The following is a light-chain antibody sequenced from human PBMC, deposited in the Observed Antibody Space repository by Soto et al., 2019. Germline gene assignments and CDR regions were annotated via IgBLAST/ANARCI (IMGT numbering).Light chain of an antibody. V-gene: IGKV3-11*01. Sequence: EMVMTQSPGTLSVSPGERATLSCRASKSVSSNLAWYQQKPGQAPRLLIYGASTRATGIPARFSGSGSGTDFTLTISSLEPEDFAVYYCQQRSNWPPVTFGGGTRLEIK. CDR1: KSVSSN. CDR3: QQRSNWPPVT. J-gene: IGKJ5*01. CDR2: GAS.